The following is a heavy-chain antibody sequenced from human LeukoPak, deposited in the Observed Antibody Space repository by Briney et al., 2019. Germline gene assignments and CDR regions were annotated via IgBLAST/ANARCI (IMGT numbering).Heavy chain of an antibody. CDR3: AKGGSYAPLDY. V-gene: IGHV3-23*01. D-gene: IGHD1-26*01. Sequence: GGSLRLSCAASGFTFTDSAMTWVRQAPGKGLEWVSAISASGGDTIYTDSVKDRFTISRDNSKNTLYLQMNSLRAEDTAIYYCAKGGSYAPLDYWGQGTLVTVSS. J-gene: IGHJ4*02. CDR1: GFTFTDSA. CDR2: ISASGGDT.